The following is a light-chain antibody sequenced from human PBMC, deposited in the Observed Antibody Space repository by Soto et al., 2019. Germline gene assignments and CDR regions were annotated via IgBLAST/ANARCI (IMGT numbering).Light chain of an antibody. CDR1: QSVLFVSNNKNF. J-gene: IGKJ1*01. CDR3: QQFFHAPT. Sequence: VLTQSPDTLAVSLGGRATIHCRSNQSVLFVSNNKNFLAWYQQKPGQPPKLFLNWASTRESGVPDRFIGGGSGTEFTLTISSLHAEDVAVYYCQQFFHAPTLGQGPKVDI. V-gene: IGKV4-1*01. CDR2: WAS.